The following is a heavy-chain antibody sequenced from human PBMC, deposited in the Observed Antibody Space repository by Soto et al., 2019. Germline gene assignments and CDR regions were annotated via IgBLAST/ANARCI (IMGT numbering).Heavy chain of an antibody. Sequence: QVQLVESGGGLVKPGGSLRLSSAASGFTFSHYYMSWIRQAPGKGLEWVSYITPTSSYTNYADSVKGRFTISRDNAKNSLYPQMNSPRVEDTAVYYCAKAVDSGSYYNPPTNLYCYYGMDVWGQGTTVTVSS. V-gene: IGHV3-11*06. D-gene: IGHD3-10*01. CDR3: AKAVDSGSYYNPPTNLYCYYGMDV. CDR1: GFTFSHYY. CDR2: ITPTSSYT. J-gene: IGHJ6*02.